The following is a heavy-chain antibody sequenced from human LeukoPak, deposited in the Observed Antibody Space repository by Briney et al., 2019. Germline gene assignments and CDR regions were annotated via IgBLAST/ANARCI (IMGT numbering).Heavy chain of an antibody. D-gene: IGHD2-15*01. J-gene: IGHJ3*02. V-gene: IGHV3-73*01. Sequence: GGSLRLSCAASGFTFSGSAMHWVRQASAKGLEWVGRIRTKANSYATAYAASVKGRFTISRDDSKNTAYLQMNSLKTEDTAMYYCTGTIAVDAFDIWGQGTMVIVSS. CDR3: TGTIAVDAFDI. CDR1: GFTFSGSA. CDR2: IRTKANSYAT.